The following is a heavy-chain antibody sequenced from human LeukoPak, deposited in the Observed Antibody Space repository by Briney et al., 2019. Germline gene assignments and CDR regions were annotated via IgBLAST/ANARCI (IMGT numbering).Heavy chain of an antibody. D-gene: IGHD5-24*01. V-gene: IGHV4-59*01. CDR3: ARCGDGYTSYCEAFDI. CDR2: IYYSGST. Sequence: SETLSLTCTVSGGSISSYYWSWIRQPPGKGLEWIGYIYYSGSTNYNPSLKSRVTISVDTSKNQFSLKLSSVTAADTAVYYCARCGDGYTSYCEAFDIWGQGTMVTVSS. CDR1: GGSISSYY. J-gene: IGHJ3*02.